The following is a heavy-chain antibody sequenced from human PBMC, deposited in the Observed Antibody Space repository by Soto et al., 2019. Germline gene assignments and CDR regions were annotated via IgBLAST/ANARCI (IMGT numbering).Heavy chain of an antibody. D-gene: IGHD5-12*01. V-gene: IGHV2-70*04. Sequence: SGPTLVNPPQTLTLTCTFSGFSLSTSGMRVSWIRQPPGKALEWLARIDWDDDKFYSTSLKTRLTISKDTSKNQVVLTMTNMDPVDTATYYCARTRGRIDGYTDTDAFDIWGQGTMVTVSS. CDR1: GFSLSTSGMR. CDR2: IDWDDDK. CDR3: ARTRGRIDGYTDTDAFDI. J-gene: IGHJ3*02.